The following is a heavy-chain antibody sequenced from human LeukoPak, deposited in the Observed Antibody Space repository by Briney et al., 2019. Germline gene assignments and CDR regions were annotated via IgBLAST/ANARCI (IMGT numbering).Heavy chain of an antibody. CDR3: ARDQGRWLVRTFDY. J-gene: IGHJ4*02. V-gene: IGHV1-2*04. CDR1: GYTFTDYY. CDR2: VNPDTGDA. Sequence: RASVKVSCKASGYTFTDYYIHWVRQAPGQGLEWIGWVNPDTGDANYGQKFKGWVTMTRHTSVTSAYMELKSLRSDDTAVYYCARDQGRWLVRTFDYWGQGTLVTVSS. D-gene: IGHD6-19*01.